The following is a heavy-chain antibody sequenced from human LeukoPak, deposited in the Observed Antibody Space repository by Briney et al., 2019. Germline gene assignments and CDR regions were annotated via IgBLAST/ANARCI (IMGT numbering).Heavy chain of an antibody. CDR3: ARGNRDCSGGSCYVNWFDP. Sequence: SETLSLTCTVSGGSISTYYWSWIRQPPGKGLEWIGYISYSGSTNYNPSLKSRVTISLDTPKNQFSLKLSSVTAADTAVYYCARGNRDCSGGSCYVNWFDPWGQGTLVTVSS. V-gene: IGHV4-59*01. CDR1: GGSISTYY. D-gene: IGHD2-15*01. CDR2: ISYSGST. J-gene: IGHJ5*02.